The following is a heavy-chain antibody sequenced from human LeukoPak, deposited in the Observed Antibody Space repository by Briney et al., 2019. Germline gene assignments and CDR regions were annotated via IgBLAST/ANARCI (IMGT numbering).Heavy chain of an antibody. Sequence: GGSLRLSCAASGFSFTTHGMHWVRQAPGKGLEWVALISYDGSNKYYADSVEGRFTISRDNSKNTLYLQVNSLRAEDTAVYYCAKEGPRNYYSSGFFDYWGQGTLGTVSS. V-gene: IGHV3-30*18. D-gene: IGHD3-10*01. J-gene: IGHJ4*02. CDR1: GFSFTTHG. CDR2: ISYDGSNK. CDR3: AKEGPRNYYSSGFFDY.